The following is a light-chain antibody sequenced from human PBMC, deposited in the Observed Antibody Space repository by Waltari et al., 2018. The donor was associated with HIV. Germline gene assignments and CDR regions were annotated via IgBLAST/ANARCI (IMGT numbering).Light chain of an antibody. CDR3: HHYNNWRET. V-gene: IGKV3-15*01. J-gene: IGKJ1*01. CDR2: GTS. Sequence: EILMTQSPATLSVSPGARATLSCRASQSVTSNLAWYQQKPGQTPRLLIYGTSTRATDIPARFSGSGSGTEFTLTISRLQSEDFAVYYCHHYNNWRETFGQGTKVEIK. CDR1: QSVTSN.